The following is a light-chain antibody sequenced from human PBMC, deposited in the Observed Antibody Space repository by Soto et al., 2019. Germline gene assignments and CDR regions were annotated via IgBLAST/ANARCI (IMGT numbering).Light chain of an antibody. CDR3: QQYGSSPWK. Sequence: EIVLTQSPGTLSLSPGERATLSCRASQSVSSSYLAWYQQKPGQAPRLLIYGASSRATGIPDRFSGSGSGTDFTLTISRLEPEDFAVYYCQQYGSSPWKFGKGNKVAIK. CDR1: QSVSSSY. CDR2: GAS. J-gene: IGKJ1*01. V-gene: IGKV3-20*01.